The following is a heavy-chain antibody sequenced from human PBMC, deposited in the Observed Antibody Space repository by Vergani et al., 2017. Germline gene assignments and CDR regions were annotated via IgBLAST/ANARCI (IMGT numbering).Heavy chain of an antibody. J-gene: IGHJ6*02. CDR1: GYTFTSYG. Sequence: QVQLVQSGAEVKKPGASVKVSCKASGYTFTSYGISWVRQAPGQGLEWMGWISAYTGHTIYAQKFQDRVTMTADTSTNTAYMELRSLRSDDTAVYYCARDHYDSSGYYYYYYYGMDVWGQGTTVTVSS. D-gene: IGHD3-22*01. CDR3: ARDHYDSSGYYYYYYYGMDV. V-gene: IGHV1-18*04. CDR2: ISAYTGHT.